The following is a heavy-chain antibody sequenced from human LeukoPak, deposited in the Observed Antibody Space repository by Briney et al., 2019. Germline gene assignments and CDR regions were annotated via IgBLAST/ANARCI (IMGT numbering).Heavy chain of an antibody. D-gene: IGHD6-13*01. J-gene: IGHJ4*02. CDR1: GGTFSSYA. CDR3: AKDRGIAAAGLFDY. V-gene: IGHV1-69*13. Sequence: VKVSCKASGGTFSSYAISWVRQAPGQGLEWMGGIIPIFGTANYAQKFQGRVTITADESTSTAYMELSSLRSEDTAVYYCAKDRGIAAAGLFDYWGQGTLVTVSS. CDR2: IIPIFGTA.